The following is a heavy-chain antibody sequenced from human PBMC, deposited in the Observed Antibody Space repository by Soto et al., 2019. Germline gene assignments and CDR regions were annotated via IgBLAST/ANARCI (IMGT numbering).Heavy chain of an antibody. CDR1: GVSISSSSNR. CDR3: ATHPPYGPLDH. J-gene: IGHJ4*02. V-gene: IGHV4-39*01. Sequence: SETLSLTCTVSGVSISSSSNRWGLIRQPPGKGLEWIGNIYYSENTYYNPSLKSRVTISVDTSKNQFSLRLTSVTAADTAVYYCATHPPYGPLDHWGQGTLVTVSS. D-gene: IGHD4-17*01. CDR2: IYYSENT.